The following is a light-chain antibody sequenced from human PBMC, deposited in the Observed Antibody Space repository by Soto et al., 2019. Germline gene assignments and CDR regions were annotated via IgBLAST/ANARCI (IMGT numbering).Light chain of an antibody. Sequence: EIVLTQSPGTLSLSPGERATLSCRASQSVSSSYLAWYQQKPGQAPRLLIYGACSRATGIPDRFSGSGSGTDFTLTISRLKPEDCAVYYCQQYGSSPGTFGQGTKVEIK. J-gene: IGKJ1*01. V-gene: IGKV3-20*01. CDR1: QSVSSSY. CDR2: GAC. CDR3: QQYGSSPGT.